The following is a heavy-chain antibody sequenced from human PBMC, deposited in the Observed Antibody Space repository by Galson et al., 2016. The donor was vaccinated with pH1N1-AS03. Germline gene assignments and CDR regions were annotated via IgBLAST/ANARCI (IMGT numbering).Heavy chain of an antibody. CDR3: ARGRRMAVSGYYYMDV. D-gene: IGHD5-24*01. CDR2: ITGDGRYT. CDR1: GFTLNNYW. Sequence: SLRLSCAASGFTLNNYWIHWVLQAPGKGLVWVSRITGDGRYTDYVDSVMGRFSSSRDNGENTLYLQMDRLRAEDTAVYWCARGRRMAVSGYYYMDVWGTGTTVTVSS. V-gene: IGHV3-74*01. J-gene: IGHJ6*03.